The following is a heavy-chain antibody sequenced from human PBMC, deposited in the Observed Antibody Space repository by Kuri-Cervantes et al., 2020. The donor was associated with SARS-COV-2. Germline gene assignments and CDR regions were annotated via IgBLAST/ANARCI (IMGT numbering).Heavy chain of an antibody. CDR3: ARDVFVATPAYYYYYGMDV. Sequence: ASVKVSCKASGGTFSSYAISWVRQAPGQGLEWMGRMNPNSGNTGYAQKFQGRVTMTRNTSISTAYMELSSLRSEDTAVYYCARDVFVATPAYYYYYGMDVWGQGTTVTVSS. J-gene: IGHJ6*02. D-gene: IGHD5-12*01. V-gene: IGHV1-8*02. CDR2: MNPNSGNT. CDR1: GGTFSSYA.